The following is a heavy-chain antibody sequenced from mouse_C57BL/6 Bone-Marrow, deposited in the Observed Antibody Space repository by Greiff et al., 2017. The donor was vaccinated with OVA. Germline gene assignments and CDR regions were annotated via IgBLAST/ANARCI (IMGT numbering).Heavy chain of an antibody. J-gene: IGHJ3*01. V-gene: IGHV1-55*01. D-gene: IGHD4-1*01. Sequence: QVHVKQPGAELVKPGASVKMSCKASGYTFTSYWITWVKQRPGQGLEWIGDIYPGSGSTNYNEKFKSKATLTVDTSSSTAYMQLSSLTSEDSAVYYCAKGPELAWFAYWGQGTLVTVSA. CDR3: AKGPELAWFAY. CDR2: IYPGSGST. CDR1: GYTFTSYW.